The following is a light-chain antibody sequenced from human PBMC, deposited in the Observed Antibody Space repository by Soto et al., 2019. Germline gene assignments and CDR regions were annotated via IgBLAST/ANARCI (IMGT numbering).Light chain of an antibody. J-gene: IGLJ1*01. CDR3: CSYAGGNYV. CDR2: DVT. Sequence: QSALTQPASVSGSPGQSITISCTGTSSDIGDYKYVSWYQQHPGKAPKVLIYDVTRRPSGVPDRFSGSKSANTASLTISGLQAEDDSDYYCCSYAGGNYVFGTGTKVTVL. V-gene: IGLV2-8*01. CDR1: SSDIGDYKY.